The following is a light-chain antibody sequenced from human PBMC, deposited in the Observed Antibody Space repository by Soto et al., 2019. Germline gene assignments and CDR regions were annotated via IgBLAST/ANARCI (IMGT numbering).Light chain of an antibody. Sequence: DIQMTQSPSSLSASVGDRVTITCRASQSISSYLNWYQQKPGKAPKLLIYAASSLQSGVPSRFSGSGSGTDFTLTISSLPPDDFATDYCQQCYSTPTFGQGTKLEIK. V-gene: IGKV1-39*01. CDR1: QSISSY. CDR2: AAS. J-gene: IGKJ2*01. CDR3: QQCYSTPT.